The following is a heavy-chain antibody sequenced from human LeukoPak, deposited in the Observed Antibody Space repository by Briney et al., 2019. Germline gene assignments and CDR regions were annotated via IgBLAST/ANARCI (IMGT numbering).Heavy chain of an antibody. D-gene: IGHD1-1*01. CDR2: IKQDGSEK. CDR1: GFTFSSYW. V-gene: IGHV3-7*01. Sequence: GGSLRLSCAASGFTFSSYWMSWVRQAPGKGLEWVANIKQDGSEKYYVDSVKGRFTISRDNSKNTLYLQMNSLRAADTAVYYCAREPITSYAFDIWGQGTMVTVSS. CDR3: AREPITSYAFDI. J-gene: IGHJ3*02.